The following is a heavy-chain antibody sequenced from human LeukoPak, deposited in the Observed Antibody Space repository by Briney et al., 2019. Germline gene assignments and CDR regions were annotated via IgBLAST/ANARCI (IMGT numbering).Heavy chain of an antibody. CDR1: GFTVSGNY. CDR2: IYSGGST. CDR3: ARGRSVGATKDHAFDI. D-gene: IGHD1-26*01. V-gene: IGHV3-53*01. J-gene: IGHJ3*02. Sequence: QAGGSLRLSCAASGFTVSGNYMNWVRQAPGKGLEWVSVIYSGGSTYYTDSVKGRFTISRDNSKNTLYLQMNSLRAEDTAVYYCARGRSVGATKDHAFDIWGQGTMVTVSS.